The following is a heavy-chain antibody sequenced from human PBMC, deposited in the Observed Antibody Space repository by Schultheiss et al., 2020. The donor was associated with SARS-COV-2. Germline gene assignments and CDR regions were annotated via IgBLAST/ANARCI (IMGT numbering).Heavy chain of an antibody. D-gene: IGHD4/OR15-4a*01. V-gene: IGHV3-48*04. Sequence: GGSLRLSCAASGFTFSSYSMNWVRQAPGKGLEWVSYISSSGSTIYYADSVKGRFTISRDNAKNTLYLQMNSLRAEDTAVYYCARGGGAKGWFDPWGQGTLVTVSS. CDR3: ARGGGAKGWFDP. CDR2: ISSSGSTI. CDR1: GFTFSSYS. J-gene: IGHJ5*02.